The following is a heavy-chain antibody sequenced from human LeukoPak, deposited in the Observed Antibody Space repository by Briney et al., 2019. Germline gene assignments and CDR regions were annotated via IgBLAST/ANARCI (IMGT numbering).Heavy chain of an antibody. CDR1: GFTFSGSW. V-gene: IGHV3-7*01. Sequence: PGGSLRLSCAGSGFTFSGSWMSWVRQAPGKGLEWVANINQDGSGEYYVDSVKGRFTISRDNAKNSLYLQMNSLRAEDTAVYYCARVGPLGYCSSTSCSDFDYWGQGTLVTVSS. CDR2: INQDGSGE. CDR3: ARVGPLGYCSSTSCSDFDY. D-gene: IGHD2-2*01. J-gene: IGHJ4*02.